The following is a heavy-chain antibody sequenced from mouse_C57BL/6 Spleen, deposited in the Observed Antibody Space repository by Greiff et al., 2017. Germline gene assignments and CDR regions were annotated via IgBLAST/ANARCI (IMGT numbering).Heavy chain of an antibody. CDR2: VYPGGGSI. CDR1: GYTFTEYT. CDR3: ARREARLLGNFGDMDY. J-gene: IGHJ3*01. V-gene: IGHV1-62-2*01. D-gene: IGHD2-3*01. Sequence: VQRQESGAELVKPGASVKLSCTASGYTFTEYTIHWVKQRPGQGLEWIGWVYPGGGSIKYTEKFQDKATLTADKSSSTVYMELSSLTSEDSAVYVGARREARLLGNFGDMDYWGQGTLVTVSA.